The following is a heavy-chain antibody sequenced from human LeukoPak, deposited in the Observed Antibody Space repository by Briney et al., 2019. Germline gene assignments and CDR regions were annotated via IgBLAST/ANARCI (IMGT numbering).Heavy chain of an antibody. CDR2: ISWNSGSI. J-gene: IGHJ4*02. V-gene: IGHV3-9*01. Sequence: GGSLRLSCAASGFTFDDYAMHWVRQAPGKGLEWVSGISWNSGSIGYADSVKGRFTISRDNAKNSLYLQMNSLRAGDTALYYCAKVGDGYNHGPFDYWGQGTLVTVSS. D-gene: IGHD5-24*01. CDR3: AKVGDGYNHGPFDY. CDR1: GFTFDDYA.